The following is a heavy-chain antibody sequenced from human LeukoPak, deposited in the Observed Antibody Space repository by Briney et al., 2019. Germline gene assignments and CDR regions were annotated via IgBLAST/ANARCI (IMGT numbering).Heavy chain of an antibody. D-gene: IGHD2-2*01. CDR1: GFTFSDYS. J-gene: IGHJ4*02. V-gene: IGHV3-21*01. CDR3: ARGVVVTGLDY. CDR2: ISSSSSSYI. Sequence: GGSLRLSCAASGFTFSDYSMKWVRQAPGKGLEWVSSISSSSSSYIYYADSVKGRFTISRDNAKNSLYLQMNSLRAEDTAVYYCARGVVVTGLDYWGQGTLVTVSS.